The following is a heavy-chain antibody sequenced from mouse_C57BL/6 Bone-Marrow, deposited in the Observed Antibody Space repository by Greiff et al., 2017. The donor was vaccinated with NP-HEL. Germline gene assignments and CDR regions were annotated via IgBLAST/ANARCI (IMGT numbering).Heavy chain of an antibody. J-gene: IGHJ2*01. CDR1: GYTFTSYT. CDR3: ARKGIIYYGNYLYY. CDR2: INPSSGYT. Sequence: QVHVKQSGAELARPGASVKMSCKASGYTFTSYTMHWVKQRPGQGLEWIGYINPSSGYTKYNQKFKDKATLTADKSSSPAYMQLSSLTSEDSAVYYCARKGIIYYGNYLYYWGQGTTLTVSS. V-gene: IGHV1-4*01. D-gene: IGHD2-1*01.